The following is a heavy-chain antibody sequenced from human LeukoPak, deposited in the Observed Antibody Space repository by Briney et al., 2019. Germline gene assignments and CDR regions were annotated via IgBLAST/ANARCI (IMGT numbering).Heavy chain of an antibody. CDR3: ARSLPYGTTWYGRSDF. D-gene: IGHD6-13*01. CDR2: INSDGSEG. Sequence: PGGSLRLSCAVSGFTFSGFWMSWSRQAPGKGLEWVASINSDGSEGYYVDSVKGRFTISRDNAMNSLYLQMNSLRAEDTAIYYCARSLPYGTTWYGRSDFWGQGTLVTVSS. J-gene: IGHJ4*02. CDR1: GFTFSGFW. V-gene: IGHV3-7*03.